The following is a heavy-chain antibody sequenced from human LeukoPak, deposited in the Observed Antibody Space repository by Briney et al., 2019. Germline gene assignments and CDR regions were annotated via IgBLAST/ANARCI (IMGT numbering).Heavy chain of an antibody. D-gene: IGHD2-8*01. CDR1: GFTFSTYW. CDR3: ARGGSMVLES. Sequence: GGSLRLSCAASGFTFSTYWMHWVRQGPGKGLEWVSRITSDASSRSHADSVEGRFTISRDNAKSTLYLQMNSLRVDDTAVYYCARGGSMVLESWGQGSQVAVSS. CDR2: ITSDASSR. V-gene: IGHV3-74*01. J-gene: IGHJ5*02.